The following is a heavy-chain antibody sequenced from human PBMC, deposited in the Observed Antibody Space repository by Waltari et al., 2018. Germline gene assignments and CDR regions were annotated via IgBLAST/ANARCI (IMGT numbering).Heavy chain of an antibody. J-gene: IGHJ3*02. CDR1: GFTFSSYS. V-gene: IGHV3-21*01. Sequence: EVQLVESGGGLVKPGGSLRLSCAASGFTFSSYSMNWVRQAPGKGLEGVSSISSSSSYIYYEDSVKGRFTSSRDNAKNSLYLQMNSLRAEDTAVYYCARAEFYGDYQVDAFDIWGQGTMVTVSS. CDR2: ISSSSSYI. CDR3: ARAEFYGDYQVDAFDI. D-gene: IGHD4-17*01.